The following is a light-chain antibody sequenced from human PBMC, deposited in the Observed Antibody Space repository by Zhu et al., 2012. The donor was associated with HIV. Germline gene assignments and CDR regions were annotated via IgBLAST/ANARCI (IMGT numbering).Light chain of an antibody. CDR2: SAS. Sequence: EIVMTQSPATLSVSPGERATLSCRASQSVSSNLAWYQQKPGQPPRLLIYSASRRVTGIPDRFSGSGSGTDFTLTISRLEPEDFAVYYCQHYVPSPMYTFGQGTKLEIK. CDR3: QHYVPSPMYT. CDR1: QSVSSN. J-gene: IGKJ2*01. V-gene: IGKV3-20*01.